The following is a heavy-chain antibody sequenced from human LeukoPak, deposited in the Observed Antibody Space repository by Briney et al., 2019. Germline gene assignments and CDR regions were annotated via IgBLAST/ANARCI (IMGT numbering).Heavy chain of an antibody. CDR3: ARDHKRGSSLNYYMDV. D-gene: IGHD6-13*01. CDR2: ISSSSSYI. J-gene: IGHJ6*03. Sequence: GGSLRLSCAASGFTFSSYSMNWVRQAPGKGLEWVSSISSSSSYIYYADSVKGRFTISRDNAKNSLYLQMNSLRAEDTAVYYCARDHKRGSSLNYYMDVWGKGTTVTVSS. V-gene: IGHV3-21*01. CDR1: GFTFSSYS.